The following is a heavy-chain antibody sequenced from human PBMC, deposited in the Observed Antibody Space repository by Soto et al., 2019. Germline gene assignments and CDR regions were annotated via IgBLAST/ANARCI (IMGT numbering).Heavy chain of an antibody. D-gene: IGHD6-13*01. V-gene: IGHV3-33*01. CDR3: ARDVSSSSSWYGY. CDR2: IWYDGSNK. J-gene: IGHJ4*02. CDR1: VLPFSSYG. Sequence: HPGGSLRLSCAASVLPFSSYGMHWVRQAPGKGLEWVAVIWYDGSNKYYADSVKGRFTISRDNSKNMLYLQMNSLRAEDTAVYYCARDVSSSSSWYGYWGQGTLVTVSS.